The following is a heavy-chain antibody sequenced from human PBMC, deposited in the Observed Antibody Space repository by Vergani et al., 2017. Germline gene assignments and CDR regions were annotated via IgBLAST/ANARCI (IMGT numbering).Heavy chain of an antibody. Sequence: QVQLVQSGAEVKKPGSSVKVSCKASGGTFSSYAISWVRQAPGQGLEWMGGIIPIFGTANYAQKFQGRVTITADKSTSSAYMELSSLRSEDTAVYYCATGKQWLVQGGDYFDYWGQGTLVTVSS. V-gene: IGHV1-69*06. D-gene: IGHD6-19*01. CDR3: ATGKQWLVQGGDYFDY. CDR2: IIPIFGTA. J-gene: IGHJ4*02. CDR1: GGTFSSYA.